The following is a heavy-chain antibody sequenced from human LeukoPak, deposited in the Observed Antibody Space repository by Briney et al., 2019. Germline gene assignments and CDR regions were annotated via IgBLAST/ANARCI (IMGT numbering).Heavy chain of an antibody. CDR1: GGTFSSYA. D-gene: IGHD1-26*01. V-gene: IGHV1-69*13. CDR3: ARDLEVGATGGGDY. Sequence: SVKVSCKASGGTFSSYAISWVRQAPGQGLEWMGGIIPIFGTANYAQKFQGRVTITAAESTSTAYMELSSLRSEDTAVYYCARDLEVGATGGGDYWGQGTLVTVSS. J-gene: IGHJ4*02. CDR2: IIPIFGTA.